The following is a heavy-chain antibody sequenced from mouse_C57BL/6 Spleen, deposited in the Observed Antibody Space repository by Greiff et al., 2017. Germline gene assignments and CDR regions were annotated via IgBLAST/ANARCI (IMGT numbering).Heavy chain of an antibody. V-gene: IGHV1-82*01. CDR3: AGSSSGYYFDY. CDR2: IYPGDGDT. D-gene: IGHD1-1*01. J-gene: IGHJ2*01. Sequence: VMLVESGPELVKPGASVKISCKASGYAFSSSWMNWVKQRPGKGLEWIGRIYPGDGDTNYNGKFKGKATLTADKSSSTAYMQLSSLTSEDSAVYFCAGSSSGYYFDYWGQGTTLTVSA. CDR1: GYAFSSSW.